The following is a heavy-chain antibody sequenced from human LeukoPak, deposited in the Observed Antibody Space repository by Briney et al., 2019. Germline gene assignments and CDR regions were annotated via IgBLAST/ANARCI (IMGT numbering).Heavy chain of an antibody. D-gene: IGHD3-22*01. CDR3: ARDPSGYTNWFDP. Sequence: ASVTVSCKASGYTFTGYYMHWVRQAPGQGLEWMGWINPNSGGTNYAQKFQGRVTMTRDTSISTAYMELSRLRSDDTAVYYCARDPSGYTNWFDPWGQGTLVTASS. J-gene: IGHJ5*02. CDR1: GYTFTGYY. CDR2: INPNSGGT. V-gene: IGHV1-2*02.